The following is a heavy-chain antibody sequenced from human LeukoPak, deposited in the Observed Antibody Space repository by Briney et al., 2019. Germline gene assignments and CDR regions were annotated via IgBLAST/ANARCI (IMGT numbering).Heavy chain of an antibody. V-gene: IGHV3-48*01. CDR3: AKDQLVDGIAVAGPNDY. D-gene: IGHD6-19*01. CDR1: AFTFSGYS. Sequence: HTGGSLRLSCAASAFTFSGYSMNWVRQAPGKGLEWVSYISPSATTIYYADSVKGRFTISRDNAKNSLYLQMNSLRAEDTAVYYCAKDQLVDGIAVAGPNDYWGQETLVTVSS. J-gene: IGHJ4*02. CDR2: ISPSATTI.